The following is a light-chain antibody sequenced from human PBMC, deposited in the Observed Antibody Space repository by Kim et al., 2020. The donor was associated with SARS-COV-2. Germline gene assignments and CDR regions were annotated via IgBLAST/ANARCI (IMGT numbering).Light chain of an antibody. CDR3: ETWDSNTPMV. CDR1: SGYSSYI. J-gene: IGLJ3*02. Sequence: QPVLTQSSSASASLGSSVKLTCTLSSGYSSYIIAWHQQQPGKAPRYLMKLEGSGSYNKGSGVPDRFSGSSSGADRYLTISNLQSEDEADYYCETWDSNTPMVFGGGTKLTVL. CDR2: LEGSGSY. V-gene: IGLV4-60*03.